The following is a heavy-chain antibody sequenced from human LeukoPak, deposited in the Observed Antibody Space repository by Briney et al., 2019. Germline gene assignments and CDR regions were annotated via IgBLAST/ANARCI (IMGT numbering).Heavy chain of an antibody. V-gene: IGHV3-30*04. CDR3: ARGEDSSGWYGDLGY. D-gene: IGHD6-19*01. J-gene: IGHJ4*02. CDR1: GFTFSSYA. Sequence: GGSLRLSCAASGFTFSSYAMHWVRQAPGKGLEWVAVISYDGSNKYYADSVKGRFTISRDNSKNTLYLQMNSLRAEDTAVYYCARGEDSSGWYGDLGYWGQGTLVTVSP. CDR2: ISYDGSNK.